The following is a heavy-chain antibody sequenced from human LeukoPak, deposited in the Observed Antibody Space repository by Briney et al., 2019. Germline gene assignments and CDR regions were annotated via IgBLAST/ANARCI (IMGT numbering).Heavy chain of an antibody. D-gene: IGHD3-22*01. CDR3: AKDNPLDSSGLGLYYYYGMDV. V-gene: IGHV3-23*01. J-gene: IGHJ6*02. Sequence: PGGSLRLSCAASGFTFSSYAMSWVRQAPGKGLEWVSAISGSGGSTYYADSVKGRFIISRDNSKNTLYLQMNSLRAEDAAVYYCAKDNPLDSSGLGLYYYYGMDVWGQGTTVTVSS. CDR1: GFTFSSYA. CDR2: ISGSGGST.